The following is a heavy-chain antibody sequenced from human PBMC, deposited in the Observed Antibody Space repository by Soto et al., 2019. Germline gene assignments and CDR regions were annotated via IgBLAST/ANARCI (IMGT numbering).Heavy chain of an antibody. Sequence: GGSLRLSCAASGFTFSSYGMHWFRQAPGKGLEWVAVIWYDGSNKYYADSVKGRFTISRDNSKNTLYLQMNSLRAEDTAVYYCARDKRGAKAYYYGSGRTTYGMDVWGQGTTVTVSS. J-gene: IGHJ6*02. CDR1: GFTFSSYG. V-gene: IGHV3-33*01. CDR3: ARDKRGAKAYYYGSGRTTYGMDV. CDR2: IWYDGSNK. D-gene: IGHD3-10*01.